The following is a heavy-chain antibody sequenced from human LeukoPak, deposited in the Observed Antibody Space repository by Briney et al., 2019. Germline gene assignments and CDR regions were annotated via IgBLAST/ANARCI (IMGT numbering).Heavy chain of an antibody. J-gene: IGHJ4*02. D-gene: IGHD2-15*01. CDR2: INAGNGHT. Sequence: ASVKVSCKASGYTFTAYAIHWVRQAPGQRLQWMGWINAGNGHTKSSQEFQGRVTITTDTSASTAYMELSSLRSEDTAVYYCARAARYCSAGTCYSLDYWGQGTVVTVSS. V-gene: IGHV1-3*03. CDR3: ARAARYCSAGTCYSLDY. CDR1: GYTFTAYA.